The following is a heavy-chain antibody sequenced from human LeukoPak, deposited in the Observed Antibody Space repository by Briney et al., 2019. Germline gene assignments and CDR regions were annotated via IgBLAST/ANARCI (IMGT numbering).Heavy chain of an antibody. V-gene: IGHV6-1*01. D-gene: IGHD3-3*02. Sequence: SQTLSLTCAISGDSVSSKSAAWNWIRQSPSRGLEWLGRTFYRSKWYNDYAVSVKSRITINPDTSRNQFSLQLNSVTPEDTAVYYCSRGMFGSPCGMDVWGQGTTVTVSS. J-gene: IGHJ6*02. CDR2: TFYRSKWYN. CDR1: GDSVSSKSAA. CDR3: SRGMFGSPCGMDV.